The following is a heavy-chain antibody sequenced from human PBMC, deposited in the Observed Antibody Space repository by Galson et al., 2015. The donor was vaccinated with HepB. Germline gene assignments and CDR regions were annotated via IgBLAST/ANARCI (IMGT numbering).Heavy chain of an antibody. CDR1: GFTFGTYG. V-gene: IGHV3-23*01. CDR3: AKGAQWAQQLSYYYYMDV. J-gene: IGHJ6*03. D-gene: IGHD6-13*01. CDR2: INGNGATT. Sequence: SLRLSCAASGFTFGTYGMSWVRQAPGKGLEWVSSINGNGATTYYADSVKGRLTISRDNSKKTLSLQMNSLRAEDTAVYYCAKGAQWAQQLSYYYYMDVWGKGTTVTVAS.